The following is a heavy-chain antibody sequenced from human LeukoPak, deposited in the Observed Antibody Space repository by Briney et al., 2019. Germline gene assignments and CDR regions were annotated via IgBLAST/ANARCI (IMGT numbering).Heavy chain of an antibody. J-gene: IGHJ6*02. Sequence: KPSETLSLTCPVSGGSISSYYWSWIRPPPGKGLEWVGYIYYSGSTNYNPSLKSRVTISVDTSKNQFSLKLSSVTAADTAVYYCARGVAAAGTFYYGMDVWGQGTTVTVSS. CDR2: IYYSGST. D-gene: IGHD6-13*01. CDR1: GGSISSYY. CDR3: ARGVAAAGTFYYGMDV. V-gene: IGHV4-59*01.